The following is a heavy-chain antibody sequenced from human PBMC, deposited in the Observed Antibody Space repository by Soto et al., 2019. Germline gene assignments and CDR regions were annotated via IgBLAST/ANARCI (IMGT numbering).Heavy chain of an antibody. J-gene: IGHJ5*02. CDR1: GCSISSSNW. CDR2: IYHSGST. D-gene: IGHD6-13*01. V-gene: IGHV4-4*02. CDR3: ARVKLWVAAASVWFDH. Sequence: PXDTLSLTCTVCGCSISSSNWCSWVRQPPVKGLEWIGEIYHSGSTNYNPSLKSRVTISVDKSKNQFSLKLSSVTAADTAVYYCARVKLWVAAASVWFDHWGQGTLVTVSS.